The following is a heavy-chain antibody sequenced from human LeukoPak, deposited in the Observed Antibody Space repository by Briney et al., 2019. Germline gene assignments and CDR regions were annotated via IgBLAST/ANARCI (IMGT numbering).Heavy chain of an antibody. Sequence: GGSLRLSCAASGFTFSSYDMHWVRQVPGKGLEWVSAIGIAGDTYYLGSVKGRFTISRENAKNSLYLQMNSLRAGDTAVYYCARDRLSNGAGWYFDLWGRGTLVSVSS. V-gene: IGHV3-13*04. CDR1: GFTFSSYD. J-gene: IGHJ2*01. D-gene: IGHD2-8*01. CDR2: IGIAGDT. CDR3: ARDRLSNGAGWYFDL.